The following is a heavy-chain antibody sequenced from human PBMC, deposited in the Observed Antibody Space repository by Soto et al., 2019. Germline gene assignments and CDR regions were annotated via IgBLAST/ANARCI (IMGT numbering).Heavy chain of an antibody. CDR3: AREQHFWSGYYPANYYYYGMDV. CDR1: GFTVSSNY. CDR2: ISYDGSNK. V-gene: IGHV3-30-3*01. D-gene: IGHD3-3*02. J-gene: IGHJ6*02. Sequence: GGSLRLSCAASGFTVSSNYMSWVRQAPGKGLEWVAVISYDGSNKYYADSVKGRFTISRDNSKNTLYLQMNSLRAEDTAVYYCAREQHFWSGYYPANYYYYGMDVWGQGTTVTVSS.